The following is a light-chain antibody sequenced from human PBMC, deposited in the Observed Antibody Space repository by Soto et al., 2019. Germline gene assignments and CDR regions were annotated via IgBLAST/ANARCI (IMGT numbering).Light chain of an antibody. CDR2: QTS. CDR1: QSISSW. J-gene: IGKJ5*01. CDR3: QHADSFPLIT. V-gene: IGKV1-12*01. Sequence: DIQMTQSPSTLSASVGDRVTITCRASQSISSWLAWYQQKPGKAPRLLIYQTSTLQGGVPSRFSGSGSGTDFTLTISSLQPEDFATYYCQHADSFPLITFGQGTRLET.